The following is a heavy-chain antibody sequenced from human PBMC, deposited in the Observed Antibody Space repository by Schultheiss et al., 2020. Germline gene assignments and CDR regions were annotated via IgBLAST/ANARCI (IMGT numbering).Heavy chain of an antibody. Sequence: SETLSLTCAVYGGSFSGYYWSWLRQHPGKGLEWIAYMSHSGSTYYNPSLKSRVTISVDTSKNQFSLKLSSVTAADTAVYYCARYSSGRTVRAFDIWGQGTMVTVSS. CDR2: MSHSGST. V-gene: IGHV4-34*01. D-gene: IGHD6-19*01. J-gene: IGHJ3*02. CDR3: ARYSSGRTVRAFDI. CDR1: GGSFSGYY.